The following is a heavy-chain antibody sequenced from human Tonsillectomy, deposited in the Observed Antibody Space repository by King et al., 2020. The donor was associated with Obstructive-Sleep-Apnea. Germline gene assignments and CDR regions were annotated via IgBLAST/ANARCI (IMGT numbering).Heavy chain of an antibody. V-gene: IGHV3-9*01. CDR3: AKDLRDGFSGSLDP. D-gene: IGHD3-10*01. Sequence: VQLVDSGGGLVQPVRSLGLSCAASGVTFDASAMHLGRQAPGKGLEWVSGITLDSKLVGYAASVKGRFTISRDNAKNSLYLQMKSLRPEDTAFYYCAKDLRDGFSGSLDPWGQGTLVTVSS. CDR1: GVTFDASA. CDR2: ITLDSKLV. J-gene: IGHJ5*02.